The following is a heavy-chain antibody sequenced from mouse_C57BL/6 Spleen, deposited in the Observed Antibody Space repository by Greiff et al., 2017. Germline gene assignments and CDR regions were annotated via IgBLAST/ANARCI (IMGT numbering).Heavy chain of an antibody. CDR1: GFTFSSYA. D-gene: IGHD2-2*01. J-gene: IGHJ4*01. V-gene: IGHV5-9-1*02. CDR2: ISSGGDYI. Sequence: DVMLVESGEGLVKPGGSLKLSCAASGFTFSSYAMSWVRQTPEKRLEWVAYISSGGDYIYYADTVKGRFTISRDNARNTLYLQMSSLKSEDTAMYYCTRAETGDGYDGYAMDYWGQGTSVTVSS. CDR3: TRAETGDGYDGYAMDY.